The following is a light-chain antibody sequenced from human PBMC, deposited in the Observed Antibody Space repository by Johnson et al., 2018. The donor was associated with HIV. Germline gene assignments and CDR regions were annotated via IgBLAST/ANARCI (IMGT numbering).Light chain of an antibody. CDR1: SSNIGNKY. CDR3: GTWDTSLSAGGV. V-gene: IGLV1-51*02. Sequence: QSVLTQPPSVSAAPGQKVTISCSGSSSNIGNKYVSWYQQLPGTAPKLLIYENTKQPSGIPDRFSGSKSGTSATLGITGLQTGDEADYYCGTWDTSLSAGGVFGSGTKVTVL. CDR2: ENT. J-gene: IGLJ1*01.